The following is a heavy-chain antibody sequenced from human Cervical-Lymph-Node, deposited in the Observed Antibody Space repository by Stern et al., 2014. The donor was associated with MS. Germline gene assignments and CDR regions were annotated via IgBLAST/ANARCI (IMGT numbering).Heavy chain of an antibody. CDR1: GSTLTDFF. Sequence: QDPLVQSGAEVKKPGASVKVSCKVSGSTLTDFFMHWVRQPPGKGLELMEGFDPEDGETIYAQKFQGRVNMTEDTSTDTAYMELSSLRSDDTAVYYCATDYNYWGQGTLVTVSS. J-gene: IGHJ4*02. CDR3: ATDYNY. CDR2: FDPEDGET. D-gene: IGHD3-10*01. V-gene: IGHV1-24*01.